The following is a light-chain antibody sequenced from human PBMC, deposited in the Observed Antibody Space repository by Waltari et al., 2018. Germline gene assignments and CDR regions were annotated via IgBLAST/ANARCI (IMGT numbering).Light chain of an antibody. CDR1: SRDVGGYNY. V-gene: IGLV2-8*01. CDR3: SSYAGSNNLGV. Sequence: QSALTQPPSASGSPGQSVTISCTGTSRDVGGYNYFSWYQHHPGKAPKLMIYEVIKRPSGVPDRFSGSKSGNTASLTVSGLQAEDEADYYYSSYAGSNNLGVFGTGTKVTVL. CDR2: EVI. J-gene: IGLJ1*01.